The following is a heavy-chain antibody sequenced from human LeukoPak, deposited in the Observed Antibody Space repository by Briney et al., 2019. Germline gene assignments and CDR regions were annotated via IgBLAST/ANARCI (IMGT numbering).Heavy chain of an antibody. CDR3: ASPNMGAASY. V-gene: IGHV4-34*01. CDR1: GGCFSGYY. Sequence: SETLSLTCAVYGGCFSGYYWSWIRQPPGKGLEWIGEINHSGSTNYNPSLKSRVTISVDTSKNQFSLKLSSVTAADTAVYYCASPNMGAASYWGQGTLVTVSS. D-gene: IGHD1-26*01. J-gene: IGHJ4*02. CDR2: INHSGST.